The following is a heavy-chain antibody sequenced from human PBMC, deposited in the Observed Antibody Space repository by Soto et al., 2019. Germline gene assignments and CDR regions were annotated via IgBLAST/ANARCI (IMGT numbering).Heavy chain of an antibody. CDR2: IYYNGNT. CDR3: ATGGDTAKDGY. Sequence: VQLVESGGGLIQPGGSLRLSCAASGFTVSNNHMTWVRQAPGRGPEWVSTIYYNGNTFYADSVKGRFTISRDNSKNMQYLQMNSLRAEDTALYYCATGGDTAKDGYWGQGTLVTVSS. CDR1: GFTVSNNH. J-gene: IGHJ4*02. D-gene: IGHD5-18*01. V-gene: IGHV3-53*01.